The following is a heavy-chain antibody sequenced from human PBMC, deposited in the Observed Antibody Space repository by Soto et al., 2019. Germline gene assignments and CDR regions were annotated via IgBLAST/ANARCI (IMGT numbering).Heavy chain of an antibody. Sequence: GSLILSCAGSGFTFEDYTMDLVRQAPRKGLEWVSLIRSDGGRTSYAVAANSRLTIPRDNSKTSLYLQMNSLATEAPALYYCAKGLIRFIWIGDAIDIWGQGTTVTVSS. CDR1: GFTFEDYT. CDR2: IRSDGGRT. J-gene: IGHJ6*02. V-gene: IGHV3-43*01. CDR3: AKGLIRFIWIGDAIDI. D-gene: IGHD3-10*01.